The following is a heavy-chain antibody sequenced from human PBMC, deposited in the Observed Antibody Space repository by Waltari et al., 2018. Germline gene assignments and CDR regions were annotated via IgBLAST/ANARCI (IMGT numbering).Heavy chain of an antibody. D-gene: IGHD5-12*01. Sequence: EVQLVESGGGLIQPGGSLRLSCAASGFTVSSNYMSWVRQAPGNGLGGLSVIYSGGSTYYADSVKGRFTISRDNSKNTLYLQMNSLRAEDTAVYYCARPGEHGGYVYWGQGTLVTVSS. CDR1: GFTVSSNY. CDR3: ARPGEHGGYVY. CDR2: IYSGGST. V-gene: IGHV3-53*01. J-gene: IGHJ4*02.